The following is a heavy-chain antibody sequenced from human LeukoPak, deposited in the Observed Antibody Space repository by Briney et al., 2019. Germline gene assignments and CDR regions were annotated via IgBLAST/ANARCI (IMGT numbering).Heavy chain of an antibody. V-gene: IGHV1-69*13. CDR2: IIPIFGTA. CDR1: GGTFSSYA. CDR3: TTRSCGAGACSSSFYYYYGLHF. Sequence: SVKVSCKASGGTFSSYAISWVRQAPGQGLEWMGGIIPIFGTADYAQKFQGRVTITADEATSTTYMELSSLKSEDTAIYYCTTRSCGAGACSSSFYYYYGLHFWGQGTTVSVSS. J-gene: IGHJ6*02. D-gene: IGHD3-16*01.